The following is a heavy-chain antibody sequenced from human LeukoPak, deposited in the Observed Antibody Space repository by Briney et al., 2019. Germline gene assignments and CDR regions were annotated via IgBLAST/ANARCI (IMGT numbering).Heavy chain of an antibody. CDR2: ISYDGSNK. CDR1: GFTFSDYY. D-gene: IGHD6-19*01. CDR3: ANGEAAVAGTPYPSFDY. Sequence: GGSLRLSCAASGFTFSDYYMSWIRQAPGKGLEWVAVISYDGSNKYYADSVKGRFTISRDNSKNTPYLQMNSLRAEDTAVYYCANGEAAVAGTPYPSFDYWGQGTLVTVSS. V-gene: IGHV3-30*18. J-gene: IGHJ4*02.